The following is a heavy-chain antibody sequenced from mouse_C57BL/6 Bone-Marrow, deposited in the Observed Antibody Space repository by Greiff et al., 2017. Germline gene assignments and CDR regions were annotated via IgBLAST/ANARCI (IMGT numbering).Heavy chain of an antibody. V-gene: IGHV5-6*01. CDR1: GFSFSSYG. CDR3: ARHSYYGSSSWFAY. J-gene: IGHJ3*01. Sequence: EVKLVESWGDLVKPGGSLKLSCAASGFSFSSYGMSWVRQTPDKRLEWVATISSGGSYTYYPDSVKGRFTISRDNAKNTLYLQMSSLKSEDTAMYYCARHSYYGSSSWFAYWGQGTLVTVSA. CDR2: ISSGGSYT. D-gene: IGHD1-1*01.